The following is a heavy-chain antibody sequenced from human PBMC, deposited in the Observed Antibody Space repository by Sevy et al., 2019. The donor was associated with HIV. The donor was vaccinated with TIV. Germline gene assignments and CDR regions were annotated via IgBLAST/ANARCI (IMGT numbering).Heavy chain of an antibody. D-gene: IGHD3-10*01. CDR3: ATDGPGYYGSRTYGYYFDS. Sequence: GGSLRLSCAASGFTFSSSAMTWVRQAPGKGLEWVSAITSNGGSTFYADSVKGRFIISRDNSNNTLYLQMRSLRAEDTAVYYCATDGPGYYGSRTYGYYFDSWGQGVLVTVSS. CDR2: ITSNGGST. V-gene: IGHV3-23*01. CDR1: GFTFSSSA. J-gene: IGHJ4*02.